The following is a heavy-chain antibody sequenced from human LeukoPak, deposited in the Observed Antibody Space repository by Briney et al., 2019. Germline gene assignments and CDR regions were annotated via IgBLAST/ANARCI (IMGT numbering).Heavy chain of an antibody. CDR1: GYTFTDYY. CDR3: ARADYVWGSYLHDAFDI. V-gene: IGHV1-2*02. Sequence: ASVKVSCKASGYTFTDYYLHWVRQAPGQGLEWMGWINPNSGGTNYAQKFQGRVTMTRDTSISTAYMELSRLRSDDTAVYYCARADYVWGSYLHDAFDIWGQGTMVTVSS. D-gene: IGHD3-16*02. J-gene: IGHJ3*02. CDR2: INPNSGGT.